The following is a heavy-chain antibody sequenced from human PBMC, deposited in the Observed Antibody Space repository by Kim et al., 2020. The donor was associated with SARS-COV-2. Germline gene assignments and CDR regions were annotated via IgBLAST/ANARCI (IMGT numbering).Heavy chain of an antibody. V-gene: IGHV4-34*01. CDR1: GGSFSGYY. CDR2: INHSGRT. D-gene: IGHD3-10*01. J-gene: IGHJ4*02. CDR3: ARRLSNTSGWGSQYCAL. Sequence: SETLSLTCAVYGGSFSGYYWSWIRQPPGKGLEWIGEINHSGRTNYNPSLKSRVTISVDTSKNQFSLKLTSVTAADTAVYFCARRLSNTSGWGSQYCALWGQEILVTVSS.